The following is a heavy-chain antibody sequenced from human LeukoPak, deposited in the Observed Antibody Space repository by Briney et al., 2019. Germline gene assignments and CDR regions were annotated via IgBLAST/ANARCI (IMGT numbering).Heavy chain of an antibody. CDR3: ARVPSDYDSSGYYIDY. D-gene: IGHD3-22*01. J-gene: IGHJ4*02. CDR2: INHSGST. Sequence: SETLSLTCAVYGGSFSGYYWSWIRQPPGKGLEWIGEINHSGSTNYNPSLKSRVTISVDTSKNQFSLKLSSVTAADTAVYYCARVPSDYDSSGYYIDYWGQGALVTVSS. CDR1: GGSFSGYY. V-gene: IGHV4-34*01.